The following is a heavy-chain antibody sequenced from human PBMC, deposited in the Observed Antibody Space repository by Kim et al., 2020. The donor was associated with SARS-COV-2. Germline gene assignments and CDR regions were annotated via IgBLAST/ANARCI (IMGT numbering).Heavy chain of an antibody. Sequence: SETLSLTCTVSGGPITTNYYYWGWIRQPPGKGLEWIGSVYYSGSTYYSPSLESRVTISVDTSKNQFSLKLTSVAAADTAVYYCAIAPQPRGSGSYYSDY. D-gene: IGHD3-10*01. CDR2: VYYSGST. J-gene: IGHJ4*01. V-gene: IGHV4-39*07. CDR3: AIAPQPRGSGSYYSDY. CDR1: GGPITTNYYY.